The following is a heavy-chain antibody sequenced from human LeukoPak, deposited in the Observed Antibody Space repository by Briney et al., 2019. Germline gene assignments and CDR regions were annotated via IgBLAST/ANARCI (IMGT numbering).Heavy chain of an antibody. CDR1: GGSISSSNW. Sequence: SGTLSLTCAVSGGSISSSNWWSWVRPPPGKGLEWIGEIYHSGSTNYNPSLKSRVTISVDKSKNQFSLKLSSVTAADTAVYYCARDVRSQGAVAGFDYRGQGTLVTVSS. CDR3: ARDVRSQGAVAGFDY. J-gene: IGHJ4*02. CDR2: IYHSGST. V-gene: IGHV4-4*02. D-gene: IGHD6-19*01.